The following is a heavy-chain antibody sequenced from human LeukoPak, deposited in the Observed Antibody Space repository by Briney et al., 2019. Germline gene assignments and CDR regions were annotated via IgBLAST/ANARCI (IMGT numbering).Heavy chain of an antibody. Sequence: PGGSLRLSCAASGFTFDDYGMTWVRQAPGKGLEWVSDISWNGGSIGYADSVKGRFTVSRDNAKNSLYLQMNSLRAEDTALYYCAREKYDSSGYYTDNYYFDYWGQGTLVTVSS. CDR1: GFTFDDYG. CDR3: AREKYDSSGYYTDNYYFDY. CDR2: ISWNGGSI. D-gene: IGHD3-22*01. V-gene: IGHV3-20*04. J-gene: IGHJ4*02.